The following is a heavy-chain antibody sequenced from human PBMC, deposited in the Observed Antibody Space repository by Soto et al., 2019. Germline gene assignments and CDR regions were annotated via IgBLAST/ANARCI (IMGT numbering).Heavy chain of an antibody. CDR3: AKNLAGKISTSHNYYYYGMDV. Sequence: GGSLRLSCAASGFTFDDYTMHWVRQAPGKGLEWVSLISWDGGSTYYADSVKGRFTISRDNSKNSLYLQMNSLRTEDTALYYCAKNLAGKISTSHNYYYYGMDVWGQGTTVTVSS. J-gene: IGHJ6*02. CDR2: ISWDGGST. CDR1: GFTFDDYT. D-gene: IGHD2-2*01. V-gene: IGHV3-43*01.